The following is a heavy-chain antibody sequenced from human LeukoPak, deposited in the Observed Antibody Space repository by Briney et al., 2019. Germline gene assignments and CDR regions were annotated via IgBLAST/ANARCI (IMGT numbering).Heavy chain of an antibody. CDR1: GFTFSSYA. Sequence: PGRSLRLSCAASGFTFSSYAMHWVRQAPGKGLEWVAVISYDGSNKYYADSVKGRFTISRDNSKNTLSLQMNSLKAEDTAVYYCSKKGQADDDGKPDWGQGTQVTVSS. D-gene: IGHD1-1*01. CDR2: ISYDGSNK. J-gene: IGHJ4*02. V-gene: IGHV3-30-3*02. CDR3: SKKGQADDDGKPD.